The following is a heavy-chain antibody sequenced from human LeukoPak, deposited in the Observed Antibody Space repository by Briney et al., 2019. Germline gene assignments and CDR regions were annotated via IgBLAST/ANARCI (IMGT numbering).Heavy chain of an antibody. CDR1: GFTFSSYA. Sequence: GGSLRLSCAASGFTFSSYAMSWVRQAPGKGLEWVSAISGSGGSTYYADSVKGRFTISRDNSKNTLYLQMNSLRAEDTAVYYCAGQNYDFWSGYHYTHYYFDYWGQGTLVTVSS. CDR3: AGQNYDFWSGYHYTHYYFDY. D-gene: IGHD3-3*01. J-gene: IGHJ4*02. V-gene: IGHV3-23*01. CDR2: ISGSGGST.